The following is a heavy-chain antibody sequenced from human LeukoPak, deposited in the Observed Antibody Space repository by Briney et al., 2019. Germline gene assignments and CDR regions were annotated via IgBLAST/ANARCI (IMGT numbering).Heavy chain of an antibody. CDR2: IYYSGST. V-gene: IGHV4-59*01. CDR1: GGSISSYY. J-gene: IGHJ3*02. CDR3: ARYIVVVYAFDI. D-gene: IGHD3-22*01. Sequence: KPSETLSLTCAVYGGSISSYYWSWIRQPPGKGLEWIGYIYYSGSTNYNPSLKSRVTISVDTSKNQFSLKLSSVTAADTAVYYCARYIVVVYAFDIWGQGTMVTVSS.